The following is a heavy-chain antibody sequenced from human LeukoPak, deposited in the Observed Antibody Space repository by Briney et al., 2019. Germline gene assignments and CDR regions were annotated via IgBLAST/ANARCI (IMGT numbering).Heavy chain of an antibody. CDR3: ASRGNSDWFDP. Sequence: PSETLSLTCAVYGGSFSGYYWSWIRQPPGKGLEWIGEINHSGSTNYNPSLKSRVTISVDTSKNQFPLKLSSVTAADTAVYYCASRGNSDWFDPWGQGTLVTVSS. V-gene: IGHV4-34*01. CDR2: INHSGST. CDR1: GGSFSGYY. D-gene: IGHD1-7*01. J-gene: IGHJ5*02.